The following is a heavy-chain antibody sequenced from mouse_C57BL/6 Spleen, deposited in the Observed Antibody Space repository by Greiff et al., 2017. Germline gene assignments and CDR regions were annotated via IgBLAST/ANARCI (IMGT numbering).Heavy chain of an antibody. Sequence: QVQLQQPGAELVMPGASVKLSCKASGYTFTSYWMHWVKQRPGQGLEWIGEIDPSDSYTNYNQKFKGKSTLTVDKSSSTVYMQLSSLTSEDSVVYYCARLDDYYGSSYNARDYWGQGTSVTVSS. D-gene: IGHD1-1*01. CDR3: ARLDDYYGSSYNARDY. CDR2: IDPSDSYT. V-gene: IGHV1-69*01. J-gene: IGHJ4*01. CDR1: GYTFTSYW.